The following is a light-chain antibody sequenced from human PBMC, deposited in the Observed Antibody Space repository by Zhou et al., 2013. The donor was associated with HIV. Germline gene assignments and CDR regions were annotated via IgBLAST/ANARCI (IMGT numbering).Light chain of an antibody. J-gene: IGKJ2*03. Sequence: DIQMTQSPLTLSASVGDRVTVTCRASQSLGRWLAWYQQRPGKPPKLIIYRASSLQSGVPSRFSGSGSDREFNLTIDGLQPDDFATYYCQQYNSYWDSFGQGTKLEIK. CDR2: RAS. CDR1: QSLGRW. V-gene: IGKV1-5*03. CDR3: QQYNSYWDS.